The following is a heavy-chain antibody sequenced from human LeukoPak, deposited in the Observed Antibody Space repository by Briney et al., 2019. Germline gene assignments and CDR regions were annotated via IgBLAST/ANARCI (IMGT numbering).Heavy chain of an antibody. CDR2: INHSGST. D-gene: IGHD6-19*01. V-gene: IGHV4-39*07. CDR3: ARGGLSSGWRNNAFDI. Sequence: SETLSLTCTVSGGSISSGGYYWSWIRQPPGKGLEWIGEINHSGSTNYNPSLKSRVTISVDTSKNQFSLKLSSVTAADTAVYYCARGGLSSGWRNNAFDIWGQGTMVTVSS. J-gene: IGHJ3*02. CDR1: GGSISSGGYY.